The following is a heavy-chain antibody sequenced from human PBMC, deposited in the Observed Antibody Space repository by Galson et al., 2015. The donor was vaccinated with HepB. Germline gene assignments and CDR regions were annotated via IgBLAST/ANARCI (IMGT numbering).Heavy chain of an antibody. CDR3: AGAGGFYDSSGPPDDAFDI. V-gene: IGHV3-48*01. J-gene: IGHJ3*02. CDR1: GFTFSSYS. Sequence: SLRLSCAASGFTFSSYSMNWVRQAPGKGLEWVSYISSSSSTIYYADSVKGRFTISRDNAKNSLYLQMSSLRAEDTAVYYCAGAGGFYDSSGPPDDAFDIWGQGTMVTVSS. CDR2: ISSSSSTI. D-gene: IGHD3-22*01.